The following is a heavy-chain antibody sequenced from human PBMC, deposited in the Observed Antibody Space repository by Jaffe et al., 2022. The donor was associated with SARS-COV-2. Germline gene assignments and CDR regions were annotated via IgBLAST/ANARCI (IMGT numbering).Heavy chain of an antibody. CDR2: ISYDGSNK. J-gene: IGHJ4*02. CDR1: GFTFSSYG. V-gene: IGHV3-30*18. CDR3: AKDSNDYGDY. Sequence: QVQLVESGGGVVQPGRSLRLSCAASGFTFSSYGMHWVRQAPGKGLEWVAVISYDGSNKYYADSVKGRFTISRDNSKNTLYLQMNSLRAEDTAVYYCAKDSNDYGDYWGQGTLVTVSS.